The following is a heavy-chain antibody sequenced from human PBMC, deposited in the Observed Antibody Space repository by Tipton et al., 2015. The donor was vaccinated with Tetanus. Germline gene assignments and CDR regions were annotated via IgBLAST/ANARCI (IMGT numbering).Heavy chain of an antibody. Sequence: TLSLTCSVSGGSMSSHYWSWIRQPPGKGLEWIGYIYYSGGTKYNPSLKSRVTISVDTSKKQLSLKLSSVTAADTAVYYCARSGGRRYAFDIWGQGTMVTVSS. CDR3: ARSGGRRYAFDI. CDR1: GGSMSSHY. D-gene: IGHD3-16*01. CDR2: IYYSGGT. V-gene: IGHV4-59*11. J-gene: IGHJ3*02.